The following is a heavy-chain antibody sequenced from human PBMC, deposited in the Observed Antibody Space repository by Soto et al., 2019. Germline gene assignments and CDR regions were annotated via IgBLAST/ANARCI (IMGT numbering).Heavy chain of an antibody. Sequence: PSETLSLTCTVSGGSISSGGYYWSWIRQHPGKGLEWIGYIYYSGSTYYNPSLKSRVTISVDTSKNQFSLKLSSVTAADTAVYYCARARYNWNYGEVKAFDIWAQGTMVPVSS. V-gene: IGHV4-31*03. CDR3: ARARYNWNYGEVKAFDI. J-gene: IGHJ3*02. CDR2: IYYSGST. CDR1: GGSISSGGYY. D-gene: IGHD1-7*01.